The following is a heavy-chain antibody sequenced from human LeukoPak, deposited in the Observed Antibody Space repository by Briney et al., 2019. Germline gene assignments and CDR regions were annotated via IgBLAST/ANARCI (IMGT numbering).Heavy chain of an antibody. Sequence: GASVKVSCKASGYTFTGYYIHWVRQAPGQGLEWMGWINPNSGGTNYAQKFQGRVTMTRDTSISTAYMELNRLRSDDTAVYYCARDYAGYSYGTDWFDPWGQGTLVTVSS. CDR1: GYTFTGYY. D-gene: IGHD5-18*01. CDR3: ARDYAGYSYGTDWFDP. V-gene: IGHV1-2*02. J-gene: IGHJ5*02. CDR2: INPNSGGT.